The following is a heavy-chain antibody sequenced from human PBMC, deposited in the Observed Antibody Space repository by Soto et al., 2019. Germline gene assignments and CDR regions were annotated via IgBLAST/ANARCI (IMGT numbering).Heavy chain of an antibody. CDR1: GFTFSSYD. V-gene: IGHV3-13*01. CDR3: ARGTILTHFDY. Sequence: GGSLRLSCAASGFTFSSYDMHWVRQATGKGLEWVSAIGTAGDTYYPGSVKGRFTISRENAKNSLYLQMNSLRAEDTAVYYCARGTILTHFDYWGQGTLVTVSS. J-gene: IGHJ4*02. CDR2: IGTAGDT. D-gene: IGHD3-3*01.